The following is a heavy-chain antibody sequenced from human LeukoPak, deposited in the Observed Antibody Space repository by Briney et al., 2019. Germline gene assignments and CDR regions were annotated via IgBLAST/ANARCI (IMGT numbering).Heavy chain of an antibody. CDR1: GYSLTNYW. CDR3: AIEGRSSYYLDH. D-gene: IGHD6-6*01. J-gene: IGHJ4*02. CDR2: IYPDDSYT. V-gene: IGHV5-51*01. Sequence: GESLKISCKDSGYSLTNYWIGWVRQMPGKGLEWMGIIYPDDSYTRYSPPFQGQVTISADKSINTAYLQWSSLKASDTAMYYCAIEGRSSYYLDHWGQGTLVTVSS.